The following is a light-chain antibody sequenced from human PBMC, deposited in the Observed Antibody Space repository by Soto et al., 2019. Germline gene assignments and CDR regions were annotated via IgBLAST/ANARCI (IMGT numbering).Light chain of an antibody. CDR2: TNT. CDR1: SSNVGGNP. Sequence: VLTQPPSASGTPGQRVTISCSGSSSNVGGNPVNWYQHVPTTAPKLLIYTNTQRPSGVPDRFSGSKSGTSASLAISGLQSEDEADHYCASWDDSLNGPVLGNGTKLT. J-gene: IGLJ1*01. CDR3: ASWDDSLNGPV. V-gene: IGLV1-44*01.